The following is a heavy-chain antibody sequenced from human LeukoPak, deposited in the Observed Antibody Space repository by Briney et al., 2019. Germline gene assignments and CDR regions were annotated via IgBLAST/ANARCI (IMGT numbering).Heavy chain of an antibody. V-gene: IGHV4-38-2*02. D-gene: IGHD1-26*01. Sequence: PSETLSLTCAVSGYSISSGFYWGWIRQPPGKGLEWIGSIYHSGTTYYNPSLKSRVTISVVTSKNQFSLKLSSVTAADTAVYYCARDLGAINLYYFDYWGQGTLVTVSS. CDR3: ARDLGAINLYYFDY. CDR1: GYSISSGFY. CDR2: IYHSGTT. J-gene: IGHJ4*02.